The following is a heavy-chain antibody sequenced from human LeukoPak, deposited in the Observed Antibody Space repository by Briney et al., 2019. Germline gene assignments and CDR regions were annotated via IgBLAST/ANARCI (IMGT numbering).Heavy chain of an antibody. Sequence: PGGSLRLSCAASGFTFDNYAMNWVRQAPGKGLEWVSAISGSGGSTYYADSVKGRFTISRDNSKNTLYLQMNSLRAEDTAVYYCAKQGIWFGELSLDYWGQGTLVTVSS. J-gene: IGHJ4*02. CDR1: GFTFDNYA. D-gene: IGHD3-10*01. CDR2: ISGSGGST. CDR3: AKQGIWFGELSLDY. V-gene: IGHV3-23*01.